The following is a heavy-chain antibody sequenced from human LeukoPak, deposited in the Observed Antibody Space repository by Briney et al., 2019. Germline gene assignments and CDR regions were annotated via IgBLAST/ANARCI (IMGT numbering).Heavy chain of an antibody. CDR2: ISPDDSDT. Sequence: GESLKISCKGSGYSFTSYWIGWVRQVPGKGLEWVGIISPDDSDTTYSPSFQGQVTISADKSITTAYLQWSSLKASDTAIYYCATDTMRGKDYWGQGTLVIVSS. J-gene: IGHJ4*02. CDR3: ATDTMRGKDY. CDR1: GYSFTSYW. V-gene: IGHV5-51*01. D-gene: IGHD3-10*01.